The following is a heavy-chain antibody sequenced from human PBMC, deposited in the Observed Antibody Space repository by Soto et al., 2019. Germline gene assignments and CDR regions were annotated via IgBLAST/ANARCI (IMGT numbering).Heavy chain of an antibody. CDR3: ASHRDLIAVAGLYY. J-gene: IGHJ4*02. CDR2: ISSSSSYI. D-gene: IGHD6-19*01. CDR1: GFTFSSYT. Sequence: GGSLRLSCAASGFTFSSYTMNWVRQAPGKGLEWVSSISSSSSYIYYADSVKGRFTISRDNAKNSLYLQMNSLRAEDTAVYYCASHRDLIAVAGLYYWGQGSLVTVSS. V-gene: IGHV3-21*01.